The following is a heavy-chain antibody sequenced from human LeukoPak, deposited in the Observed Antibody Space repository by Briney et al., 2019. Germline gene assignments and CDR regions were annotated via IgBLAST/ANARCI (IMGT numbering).Heavy chain of an antibody. J-gene: IGHJ5*02. D-gene: IGHD1-14*01. Sequence: PSETLSLTCTVSGGSISSYYWSWIRQPPGKGLEWIGYIYSSGSTNYNPSVKSRVTISVDTSKNQSSLRLNSVTPADTAAYYCASLPIDTSTGTFGRFDPWGQGILVIVSS. CDR2: IYSSGST. CDR1: GGSISSYY. CDR3: ASLPIDTSTGTFGRFDP. V-gene: IGHV4-59*01.